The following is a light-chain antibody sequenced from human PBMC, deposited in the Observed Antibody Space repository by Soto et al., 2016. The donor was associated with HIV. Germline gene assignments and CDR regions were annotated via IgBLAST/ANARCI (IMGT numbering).Light chain of an antibody. J-gene: IGKJ2*01. CDR1: QTINTY. CDR3: QQSYSIPYS. CDR2: GAS. Sequence: IQMTQSPSSLSPSVGDSITITCRASQTINTYLNWYQQKPGKAPKLLIYGASTLQSGVPSRFSGGGSGTDFTLTISSLQPGDFATYYCQQSYSIPYSFGQGTKLEIK. V-gene: IGKV1-39*01.